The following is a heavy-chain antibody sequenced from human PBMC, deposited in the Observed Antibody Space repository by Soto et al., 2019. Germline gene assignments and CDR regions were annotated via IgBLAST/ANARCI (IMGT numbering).Heavy chain of an antibody. CDR1: GFTFSSYA. CDR3: ARKGEVVTKYGMDV. D-gene: IGHD2-21*02. J-gene: IGHJ6*02. Sequence: QVPLVESGGGVVQPGRSLRLSCAASGFTFSSYAMHWVRQAPGKGLEWVAVISYDGSNKYYADSVKGRFTISRDNSKNTLYLQMNSLRAEDTAVYYGARKGEVVTKYGMDVWGQGTTVTVSS. CDR2: ISYDGSNK. V-gene: IGHV3-30-3*01.